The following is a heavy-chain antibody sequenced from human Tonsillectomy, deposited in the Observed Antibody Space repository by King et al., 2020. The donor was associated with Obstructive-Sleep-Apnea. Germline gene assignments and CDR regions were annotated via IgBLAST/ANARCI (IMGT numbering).Heavy chain of an antibody. J-gene: IGHJ4*02. Sequence: VQLVQSGAEVKKPGESLRISCKGSGYSFTNYWITWVRQMPGEGLEWMGRIDPHDSYTKYSPSFQGHVNISLDKSVSTAYLQWSSLKASDTAMYYCARDGYNYGLSLDYWGLGTLVTVSS. D-gene: IGHD5-18*01. CDR3: ARDGYNYGLSLDY. CDR2: IDPHDSYT. CDR1: GYSFTNYW. V-gene: IGHV5-10-1*01.